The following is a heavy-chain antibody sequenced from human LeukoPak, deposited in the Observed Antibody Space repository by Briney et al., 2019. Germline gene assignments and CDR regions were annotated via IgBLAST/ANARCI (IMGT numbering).Heavy chain of an antibody. V-gene: IGHV3-43D*03. J-gene: IGHJ4*02. D-gene: IGHD6-13*01. CDR2: ITWDGGNT. CDR3: ARVGYSSSWSPSDY. Sequence: GGSLRLSCAASGFSFDDYAMHWVRQAPGKGLEWVSLITWDGGNTYYADSVKGRFTISRDNSKNSLYLQMNSLRAEDTAVYYCARVGYSSSWSPSDYWGQGALVTVSS. CDR1: GFSFDDYA.